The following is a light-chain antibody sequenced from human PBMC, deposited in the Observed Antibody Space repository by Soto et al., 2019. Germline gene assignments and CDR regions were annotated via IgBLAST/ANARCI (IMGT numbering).Light chain of an antibody. Sequence: QSALTQPASVSGSPRQSIAISCTGTDSDVGRYDYVSWYQQHPGKVPKLMIFDVNNRPSGVSTRFSGSKSGNTASLTISGLQAKDEADYYCSSYTSNFTYVFGTGTKLTVL. CDR2: DVN. J-gene: IGLJ1*01. CDR3: SSYTSNFTYV. V-gene: IGLV2-14*01. CDR1: DSDVGRYDY.